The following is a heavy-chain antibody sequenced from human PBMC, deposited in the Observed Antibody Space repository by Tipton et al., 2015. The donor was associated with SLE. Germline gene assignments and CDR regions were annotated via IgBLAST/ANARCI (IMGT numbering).Heavy chain of an antibody. CDR2: IYDSGTT. CDR1: GLTVSSNY. J-gene: IGHJ4*02. V-gene: IGHV3-66*03. CDR3: AREGYSSGRCYLDY. D-gene: IGHD6-19*01. Sequence: SLRLSCAASGLTVSSNYMSWVRQAPGKGLEWVSIIYDSGTTYYADSVKGRFTISRDNSKNTLSLQMNSLRTEDTAVYYCAREGYSSGRCYLDYWGQGSLVTVSS.